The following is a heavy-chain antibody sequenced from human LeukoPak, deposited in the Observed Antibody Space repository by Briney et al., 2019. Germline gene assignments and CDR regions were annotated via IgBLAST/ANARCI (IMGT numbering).Heavy chain of an antibody. Sequence: SVKVSCKASGGTFSSYAISWVRQAPGQGLEWVGRIIPILGIANYAQKFQGRVTITADKSTSTAYMELSSLRSEDTAVYYCARQYYYDSSGSEGNWGQGTLVTVSS. CDR1: GGTFSSYA. CDR2: IIPILGIA. CDR3: ARQYYYDSSGSEGN. V-gene: IGHV1-69*04. D-gene: IGHD3-22*01. J-gene: IGHJ4*02.